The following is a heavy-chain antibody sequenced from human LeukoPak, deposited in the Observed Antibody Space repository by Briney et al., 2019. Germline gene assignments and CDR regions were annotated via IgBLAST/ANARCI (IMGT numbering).Heavy chain of an antibody. D-gene: IGHD3-16*01. CDR1: GGSISSYY. CDR3: VRGGGVGYYYYMDV. Sequence: PSETLSLTCTVSGGSISSYYWSWIRQPAGKGLEWIGRVYTSGSTNYNPSLKSRVTMSVDTSKNQFSLKLSSVTAADTAVYYCVRGGGVGYYYYMDVWGKGTTVTISS. V-gene: IGHV4-4*07. CDR2: VYTSGST. J-gene: IGHJ6*03.